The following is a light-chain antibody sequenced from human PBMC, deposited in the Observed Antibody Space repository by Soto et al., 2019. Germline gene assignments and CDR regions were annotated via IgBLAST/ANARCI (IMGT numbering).Light chain of an antibody. J-gene: IGLJ2*01. CDR1: SSDVGGYNY. CDR3: SSFAGSSTLV. V-gene: IGLV2-8*01. Sequence: QSALTQPPSASGSPGQSVTISCTGTSSDVGGYNYVSWYQQHPGKAPKLMISEVSKRPSGVPDRFSGSKSGNTASLTVSGLQAEEEADYYCSSFAGSSTLVFGGGTQLTVL. CDR2: EVS.